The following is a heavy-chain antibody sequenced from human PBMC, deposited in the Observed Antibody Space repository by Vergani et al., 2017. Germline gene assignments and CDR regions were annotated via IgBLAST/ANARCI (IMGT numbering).Heavy chain of an antibody. CDR1: GYTFTSYD. CDR2: MNPNSGNT. J-gene: IGHJ3*02. V-gene: IGHV1-8*01. D-gene: IGHD6-19*01. Sequence: QVQLVQSGAEVKKPGASVKVSCKASGYTFTSYDINWVRQATGQGLEWMGWMNPNSGNTGYAQKFQGRVTMTRNTSISTAYMELSSLRSEDTAVYYCASSGTAVAGFTVGGGAGDAFDIWGQGTMVTVSS. CDR3: ASSGTAVAGFTVGGGAGDAFDI.